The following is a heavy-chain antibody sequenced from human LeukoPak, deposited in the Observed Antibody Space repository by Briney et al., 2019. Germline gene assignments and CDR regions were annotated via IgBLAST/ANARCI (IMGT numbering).Heavy chain of an antibody. J-gene: IGHJ5*02. CDR2: IYYSGST. CDR3: ARAYSSSWYFNWFDP. D-gene: IGHD6-13*01. CDR1: GGSISSSPYY. Sequence: SQTLSLTCSLSGGSISSSPYYWGWIRPPPGKGLEWNGSIYYSGSTYYNPSLKSRVTIYVDTSKNQFSLKLSSVTAADTAVYFCARAYSSSWYFNWFDPWGQGTQVTVSS. V-gene: IGHV4-39*01.